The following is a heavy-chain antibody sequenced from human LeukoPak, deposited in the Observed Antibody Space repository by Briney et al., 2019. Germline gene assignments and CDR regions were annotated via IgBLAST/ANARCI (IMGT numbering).Heavy chain of an antibody. CDR1: GFTFSSYS. J-gene: IGHJ4*02. Sequence: GGSLRLSCAASGFTFSSYSMNWVRQAPGEGLEWVSSISTSSTYIYYADSVKGRFTISRDNAKNSLYLQMNSLRAEDTAVYYCARDPPFIIGTTFFDYWGQGTLVTVST. CDR3: ARDPPFIIGTTFFDY. V-gene: IGHV3-21*01. CDR2: ISTSSTYI. D-gene: IGHD1-20*01.